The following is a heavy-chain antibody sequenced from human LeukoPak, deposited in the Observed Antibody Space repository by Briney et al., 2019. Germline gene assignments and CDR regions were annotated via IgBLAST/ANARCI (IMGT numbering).Heavy chain of an antibody. Sequence: ASVKVSCKASGYTFTDYYMHWVRQAPGQGLEWMGWINPNSGGTNYAQKFQGRVAMTRDMSISTAYMELSRLRSDDTAVYYCASGFMGYDRSGYYDDAFDIWGQGTMVTVSS. CDR2: INPNSGGT. CDR3: ASGFMGYDRSGYYDDAFDI. CDR1: GYTFTDYY. D-gene: IGHD3-22*01. V-gene: IGHV1-2*02. J-gene: IGHJ3*02.